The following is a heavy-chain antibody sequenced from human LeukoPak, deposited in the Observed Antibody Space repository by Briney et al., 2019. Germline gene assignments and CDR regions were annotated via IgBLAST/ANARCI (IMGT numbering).Heavy chain of an antibody. D-gene: IGHD3-16*01. Sequence: GGSLRLSCAASGFTFGSFSMNWVRQTPGNGLEWVSYISRTSGVIYYSDSVKGRFTVSRDNDKNSLYLEMNSLRVEDTALYYCARDGINWADYWGQGTLVTVSS. V-gene: IGHV3-48*01. J-gene: IGHJ4*02. CDR2: ISRTSGVI. CDR1: GFTFGSFS. CDR3: ARDGINWADY.